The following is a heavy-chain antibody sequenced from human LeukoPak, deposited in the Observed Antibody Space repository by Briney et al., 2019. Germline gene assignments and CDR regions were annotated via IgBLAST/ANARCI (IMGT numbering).Heavy chain of an antibody. CDR1: GGSISSSSYY. V-gene: IGHV4-39*01. D-gene: IGHD3-22*01. Sequence: SETLSLTCTVSGGSISSSSYYWGWIRQPPGKGLEWIGSIYYSGSTYYNPSLKSRVTISVDTSKNQFSLKLSSVTAADTAVYYCARAVIVVVITDGPYYFDYWGQGTLVTVSS. J-gene: IGHJ4*02. CDR2: IYYSGST. CDR3: ARAVIVVVITDGPYYFDY.